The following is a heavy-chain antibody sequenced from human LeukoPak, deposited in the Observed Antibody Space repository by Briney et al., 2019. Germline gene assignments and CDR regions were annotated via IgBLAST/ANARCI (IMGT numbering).Heavy chain of an antibody. J-gene: IGHJ4*02. CDR1: GGSVSSGSYY. D-gene: IGHD4-17*01. V-gene: IGHV4-61*01. CDR3: ARTIYGDPFDY. Sequence: SETLSLTCTVSGGSVSSGSYYWSWIRQPPGKGLEWIVYIYYSGSTNYNPSLKSRVTISVDTSKNQFSLKLSSVTAADTAVYYCARTIYGDPFDYWGQGTLVTVSS. CDR2: IYYSGST.